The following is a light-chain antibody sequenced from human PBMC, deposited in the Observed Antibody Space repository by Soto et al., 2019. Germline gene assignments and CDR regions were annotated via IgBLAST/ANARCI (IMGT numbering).Light chain of an antibody. CDR1: QNVNEW. Sequence: DIQMTQSPSTLSASVGDSVTMTCRASQNVNEWLAWYQQKPGNAPTLLIYKASSLEGGVPSRFSGSGSGTEFILTITSLQPGDFATYYCQQYNSYPYTFGQGTNLELK. V-gene: IGKV1-5*03. CDR3: QQYNSYPYT. J-gene: IGKJ2*01. CDR2: KAS.